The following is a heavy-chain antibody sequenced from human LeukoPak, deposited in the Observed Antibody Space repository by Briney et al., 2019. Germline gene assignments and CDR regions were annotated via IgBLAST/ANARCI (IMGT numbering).Heavy chain of an antibody. CDR3: ARVKRSKTVTSSFFDP. Sequence: ASVKVSCNASGYTFTNYAMNWVRQAPGQGLEWMGWINANTGNPTYAQGFTGRFVFSLDTSVSTAYLQISSLKAEDTAVYYCARVKRSKTVTSSFFDPWGQGTLVTVSS. V-gene: IGHV7-4-1*02. CDR1: GYTFTNYA. D-gene: IGHD4-17*01. CDR2: INANTGNP. J-gene: IGHJ5*02.